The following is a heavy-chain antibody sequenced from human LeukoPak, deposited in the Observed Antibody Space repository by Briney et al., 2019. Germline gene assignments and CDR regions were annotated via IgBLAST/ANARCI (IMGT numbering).Heavy chain of an antibody. V-gene: IGHV4-4*07. CDR3: ARDRGYNQGGYYYGMDV. J-gene: IGHJ6*02. CDR2: IYTSGST. Sequence: SETLSLTCTVSGGSISSYYWSWIRQPAGKGLEWIGRIYTSGSTNYNPSLKSRVTMSVGTSKNQFSLKLSSVTAADTAVYYCARDRGYNQGGYYYGMDVWGQGTTVTVSS. D-gene: IGHD5-24*01. CDR1: GGSISSYY.